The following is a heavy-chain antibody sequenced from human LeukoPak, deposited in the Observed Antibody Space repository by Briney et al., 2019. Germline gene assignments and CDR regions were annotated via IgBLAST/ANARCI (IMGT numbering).Heavy chain of an antibody. CDR1: GGSISSVSHY. J-gene: IGHJ6*03. V-gene: IGHV4-61*02. CDR2: IHKSGST. Sequence: SETLSLTCTVSGGSISSVSHYWSWIRQPAGKGLEWIGRIHKSGSTNYNPSLKSRVTISVDTSRNQFSLKFSFVTAADTAVYYCARQSDSYYYYYVDLWGTGTTVTVSS. CDR3: ARQSDSYYYYYVDL.